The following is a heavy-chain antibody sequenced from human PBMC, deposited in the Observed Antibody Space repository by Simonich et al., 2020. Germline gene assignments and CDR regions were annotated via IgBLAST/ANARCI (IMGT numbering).Heavy chain of an antibody. V-gene: IGHV4-59*01. D-gene: IGHD2-15*01. CDR1: GGSISSYY. Sequence: QVQLQESGPGLVKPSETLSLTCTVSGGSISSYYWSWIRQPPGKGLEWIGYIYYSGSTTYNPSLKSRVTRSGDTSKNQFSLKLRSVTAADTAVYYCARGGLYFDYWGQGTLVTVSS. J-gene: IGHJ4*02. CDR3: ARGGLYFDY. CDR2: IYYSGST.